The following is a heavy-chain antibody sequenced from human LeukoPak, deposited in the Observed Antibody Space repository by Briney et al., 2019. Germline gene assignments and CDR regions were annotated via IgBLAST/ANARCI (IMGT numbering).Heavy chain of an antibody. V-gene: IGHV1-69*13. CDR1: GGTFNNYA. CDR2: IFPLFEIT. Sequence: SVKVSCKASGGTFNNYAINWVRQAPGQGLEWVGGIFPLFEITNYAQGFQGRVTITADDSTSTAYMELNSLTTEDTAVYYCARGRESHGHYFHFWGQGTLVTVSS. J-gene: IGHJ4*02. D-gene: IGHD1-26*01. CDR3: ARGRESHGHYFHF.